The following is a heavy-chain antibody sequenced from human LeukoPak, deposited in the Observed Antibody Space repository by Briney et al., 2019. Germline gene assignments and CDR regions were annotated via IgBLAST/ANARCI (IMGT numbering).Heavy chain of an antibody. V-gene: IGHV3-48*03. CDR1: GFTFSSYE. Sequence: PGGSLRLSCAASGFTFSSYEMNWVRQAPGKGLEWVSYISSSGSTIYYADSVKGRFTISRDNAKNSLYLQMNSLRAEDTAVYYCARAAVDIVARAHGWYFDLWGRGTLVTVSS. D-gene: IGHD5-12*01. CDR3: ARAAVDIVARAHGWYFDL. CDR2: ISSSGSTI. J-gene: IGHJ2*01.